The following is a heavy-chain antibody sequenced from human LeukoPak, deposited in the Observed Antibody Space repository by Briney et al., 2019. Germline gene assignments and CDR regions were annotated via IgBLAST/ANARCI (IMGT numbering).Heavy chain of an antibody. CDR3: ASLTRRRYYYGMDV. Sequence: SETLSLTCAVYGGSFSGYYWSWIRQPPGKGLEWIGEINHSGSTNYNPSLKSRVTISVDTSKNQFSLKLSSVTAADTAVYYCASLTRRRYYYGMDVWGQGTTVTVSS. CDR2: INHSGST. CDR1: GGSFSGYY. D-gene: IGHD1-14*01. J-gene: IGHJ6*02. V-gene: IGHV4-34*01.